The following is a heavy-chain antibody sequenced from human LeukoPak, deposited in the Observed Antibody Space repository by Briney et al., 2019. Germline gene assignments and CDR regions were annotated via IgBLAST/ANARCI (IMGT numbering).Heavy chain of an antibody. Sequence: SETLSLTCTVSGGSISSYYWSWIRQPAGKGLEWIGRIYTSGSTNYNPSLKSRVTMSVDTSKIQFSLKLSSVTAADTAVYYYARDRPYWQRLSYYYYMDVWGKGTTVTVSS. CDR2: IYTSGST. J-gene: IGHJ6*03. D-gene: IGHD6-25*01. CDR1: GGSISSYY. CDR3: ARDRPYWQRLSYYYYMDV. V-gene: IGHV4-4*07.